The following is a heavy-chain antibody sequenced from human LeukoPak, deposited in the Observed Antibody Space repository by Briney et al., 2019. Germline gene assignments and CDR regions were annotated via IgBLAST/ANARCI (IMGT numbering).Heavy chain of an antibody. CDR1: GFTFSSYA. CDR3: ARWDGYGYFDY. D-gene: IGHD5-24*01. Sequence: GRSLRLSCAASGFTFSSYAMHWVRQAPGKGLEWVAVISYDGSNKYYADSVKGRFTISRDNSKNTLYLQMNSLRAEDTAVYYCARWDGYGYFDYWGQGTLVTVSS. J-gene: IGHJ4*02. CDR2: ISYDGSNK. V-gene: IGHV3-30*14.